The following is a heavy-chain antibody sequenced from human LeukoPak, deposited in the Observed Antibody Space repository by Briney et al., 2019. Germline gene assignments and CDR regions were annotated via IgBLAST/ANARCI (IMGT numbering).Heavy chain of an antibody. CDR1: GGTFSRYA. CDR2: IITIFGTA. D-gene: IGHD4-17*01. CDR3: PYFYGDHGDY. Sequence: SVTVSCKGSGGTFSRYAISGVRQAPGQGLEWMGGIITIFGTANYAQKFQGRVTITADESTSTAYLELSSLRSEDTAVYYCPYFYGDHGDYWGQAALVTVSS. J-gene: IGHJ4*02. V-gene: IGHV1-69*01.